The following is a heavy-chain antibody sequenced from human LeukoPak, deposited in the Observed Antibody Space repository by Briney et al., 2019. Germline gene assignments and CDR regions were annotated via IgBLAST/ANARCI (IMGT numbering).Heavy chain of an antibody. D-gene: IGHD2-2*01. CDR1: GFTFDDYA. CDR3: ARGLKSVVPAARVVWFDP. CDR2: INHSGST. J-gene: IGHJ5*02. V-gene: IGHV4-34*01. Sequence: GSLRLSCAASGFTFDDYAMHWVRQAPGKGLEWIGEINHSGSTNYNPSLKSRVTISVDTSKNQFSLKLSSVTAADTAVYYCARGLKSVVPAARVVWFDPWGQGTLVTVSS.